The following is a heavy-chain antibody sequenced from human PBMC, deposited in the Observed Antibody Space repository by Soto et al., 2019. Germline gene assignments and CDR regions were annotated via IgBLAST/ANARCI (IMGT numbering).Heavy chain of an antibody. CDR2: INPNSGGT. CDR1: GYTFTGYY. CDR3: ASARGYSGYDSFDY. J-gene: IGHJ4*02. Sequence: ASVKVSCKASGYTFTGYYMHWVRQAPGQGLEWMGWINPNSGGTNYAQKFQGWVTMTRDTSISTAYMELSRLRSDDTAVYYCASARGYSGYDSFDYWGQGTLVTVSS. V-gene: IGHV1-2*04. D-gene: IGHD5-12*01.